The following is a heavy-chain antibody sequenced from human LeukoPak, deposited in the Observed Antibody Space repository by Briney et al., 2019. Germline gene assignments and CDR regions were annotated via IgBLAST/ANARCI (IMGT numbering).Heavy chain of an antibody. V-gene: IGHV4-59*01. CDR2: IYYTGST. Sequence: PSETLSLTYTVSGGSISTYYWSWLRQPPRKGLEWIGYIYYTGSTNSNLSLRTRVTISVDTSKNQFSLKLSSVTAADTAVYYCARGEGYYYGPDYWGQGTLVTVSS. D-gene: IGHD3-10*01. J-gene: IGHJ4*02. CDR3: ARGEGYYYGPDY. CDR1: GGSISTYY.